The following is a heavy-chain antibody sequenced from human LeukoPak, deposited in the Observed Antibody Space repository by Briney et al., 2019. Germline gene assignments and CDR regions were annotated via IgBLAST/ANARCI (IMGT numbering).Heavy chain of an antibody. J-gene: IGHJ4*02. Sequence: ASVKVSCKASGYTFTGYYMHWVRQAPGQGLEWMGWINPPSGDTNSAQEFQGRVTMTRDTSITTAYLELSRLTSDDTAVYYCARGDFYSGSFLDYWGQGTLVTVSS. V-gene: IGHV1-2*02. D-gene: IGHD3-10*01. CDR1: GYTFTGYY. CDR3: ARGDFYSGSFLDY. CDR2: INPPSGDT.